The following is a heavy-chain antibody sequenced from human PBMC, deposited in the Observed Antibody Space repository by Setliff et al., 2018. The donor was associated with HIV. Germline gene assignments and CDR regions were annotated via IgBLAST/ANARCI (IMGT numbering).Heavy chain of an antibody. CDR2: IYGDGP. V-gene: IGHV3-66*02. Sequence: PGGSLRLSCAVSGISVSLNYMSWVRQAPGKGLEWVSTIYGDGPSYADSVKGRVTISRDNSKSTLYLQMHSLTTEDAAVYYCARPHSNRWPYAFDIWGQGTLVTVSS. D-gene: IGHD2-2*01. CDR1: GISVSLNY. J-gene: IGHJ3*02. CDR3: ARPHSNRWPYAFDI.